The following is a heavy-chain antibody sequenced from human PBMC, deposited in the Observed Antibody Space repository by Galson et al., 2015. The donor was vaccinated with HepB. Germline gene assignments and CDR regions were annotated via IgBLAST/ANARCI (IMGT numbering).Heavy chain of an antibody. CDR3: ARVFVTAAGIYYYFAMDV. D-gene: IGHD6-13*01. CDR2: IASGSSPI. Sequence: SLRLSCAASGSTFSSYSMNWVRQAPGKGLEWVSYIASGSSPIYYTDSVKGRFTISRDNAKNSLYLQMSSLRAEDTAVYYCARVFVTAAGIYYYFAMDVWGQGTTVTVSS. V-gene: IGHV3-48*01. J-gene: IGHJ6*02. CDR1: GSTFSSYS.